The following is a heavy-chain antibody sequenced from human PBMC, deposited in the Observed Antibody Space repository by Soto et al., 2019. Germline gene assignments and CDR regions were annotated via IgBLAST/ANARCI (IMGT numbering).Heavy chain of an antibody. Sequence: PSETLSLTCAVYGGSFSGYYWSWIRQPPGKGLEWIGEINHSGSTNYDPSLKSRVTISVDTSKNQFSLKLSSVTAADTAVYYCARGLVAAAGKGGWFDPWGQGTLVTVSS. CDR3: ARGLVAAAGKGGWFDP. CDR1: GGSFSGYY. CDR2: INHSGST. D-gene: IGHD6-13*01. J-gene: IGHJ5*02. V-gene: IGHV4-34*01.